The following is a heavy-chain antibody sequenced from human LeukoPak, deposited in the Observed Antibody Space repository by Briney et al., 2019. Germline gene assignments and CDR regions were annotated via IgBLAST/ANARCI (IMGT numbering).Heavy chain of an antibody. J-gene: IGHJ4*02. V-gene: IGHV4-34*01. D-gene: IGHD1-26*01. CDR2: INHSGST. CDR1: GASFSGYY. CDR3: ASRQVSGRSYYFDF. Sequence: TSETLSLTCAVYGASFSGYYWSWIRQPPGKGLEWIGEINHSGSTNYNPSLKSRVTISVDTSKSQFSLNLTSVTAADTAVYYCASRQVSGRSYYFDFWGQGTLVTVSS.